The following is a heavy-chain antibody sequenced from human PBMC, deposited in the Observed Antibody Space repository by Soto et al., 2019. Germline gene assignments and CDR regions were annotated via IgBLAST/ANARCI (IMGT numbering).Heavy chain of an antibody. CDR2: ISAYNGNT. Sequence: QVQLVQSGAEVKKPGASVKVSCKASGYTFTSYGISWVRQAPGQGLEWMGWISAYNGNTNYAQKLQGRVTMTTDTSTSTAYMELRSLRSDDTAVYYCARDHRITLFGVVPPNFDYWGQGTLVTVSS. J-gene: IGHJ4*02. D-gene: IGHD3-3*01. CDR3: ARDHRITLFGVVPPNFDY. V-gene: IGHV1-18*01. CDR1: GYTFTSYG.